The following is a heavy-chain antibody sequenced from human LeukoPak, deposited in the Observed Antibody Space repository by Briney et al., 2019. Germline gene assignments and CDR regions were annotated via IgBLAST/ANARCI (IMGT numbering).Heavy chain of an antibody. CDR2: FDPEDGET. D-gene: IGHD2-2*01. CDR1: GYTLTELS. J-gene: IGHJ5*02. CDR3: ATGGPCSSTSCRTNWFDP. V-gene: IGHV1-24*01. Sequence: ASVKVSCKVSGYTLTELSMHWVRQAPGKGLEWMGGFDPEDGETIYAQKFQGRVTMTEDTSTDTAYMELSSLRSEDTAVYYCATGGPCSSTSCRTNWFDPWGQGTLATVSS.